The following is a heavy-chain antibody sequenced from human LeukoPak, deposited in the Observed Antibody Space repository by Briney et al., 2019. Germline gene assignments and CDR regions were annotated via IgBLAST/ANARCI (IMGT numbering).Heavy chain of an antibody. D-gene: IGHD1-26*01. CDR3: AREVGASSPRPLDS. CDR1: GFTFSSYW. Sequence: GGSLRLSCAASGFTFSSYWMSWVRQAPGKGLEWVANIKQDGSEKYYVDSVKGRFTISRDSAKNSLYLQMNSLRAEDTAVYYCAREVGASSPRPLDSWGQGTLVTVSS. J-gene: IGHJ4*02. V-gene: IGHV3-7*01. CDR2: IKQDGSEK.